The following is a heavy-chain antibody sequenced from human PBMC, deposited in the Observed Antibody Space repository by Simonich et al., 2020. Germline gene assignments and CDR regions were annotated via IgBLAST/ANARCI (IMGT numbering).Heavy chain of an antibody. V-gene: IGHV1-18*01. J-gene: IGHJ4*02. CDR2: ISAYNGHT. CDR3: ARASRGTWWYYYFDS. D-gene: IGHD2-15*01. Sequence: QVQLVQSGAEVKKPGASVKVSCKASGYTFTSYGISWVRQAPGQGLEWMGLISAYNGHTNDAQKLQGGATMTPDTSTSTAYMELRGLRSDDTAMYYCARASRGTWWYYYFDSWGQGTLVTVSS. CDR1: GYTFTSYG.